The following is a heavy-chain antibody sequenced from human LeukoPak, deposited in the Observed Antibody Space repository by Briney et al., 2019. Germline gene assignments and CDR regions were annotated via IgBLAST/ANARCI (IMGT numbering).Heavy chain of an antibody. D-gene: IGHD5-18*01. V-gene: IGHV4-34*01. CDR1: GGSFSGYY. Sequence: SSETLSLTCAVYGGSFSGYYWSWIRQPPGKGLEWIGEINHSGSTNYNPSLKSRVTMSVDTSKNQFSLKLSSVTAADTAVYYCARDIEDTAMDYYFDYWGQGTLVTVSS. J-gene: IGHJ4*02. CDR3: ARDIEDTAMDYYFDY. CDR2: INHSGST.